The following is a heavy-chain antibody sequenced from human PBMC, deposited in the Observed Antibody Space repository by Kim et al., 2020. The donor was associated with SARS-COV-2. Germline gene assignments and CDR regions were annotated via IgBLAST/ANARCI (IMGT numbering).Heavy chain of an antibody. V-gene: IGHV3-23*01. CDR1: GFTFSSYA. D-gene: IGHD3-22*01. J-gene: IGHJ6*02. Sequence: GGSLRLSCAASGFTFSSYAMSWVRQAPGKGLEWVSAISGSGGSTYYADSVKGRFTISRDNSKNTLYLQMNSLRAEDTAVYYCAKGEKRTMVVVVIDCMGFWGQGNTVTLSS. CDR2: ISGSGGST. CDR3: AKGEKRTMVVVVIDCMGF.